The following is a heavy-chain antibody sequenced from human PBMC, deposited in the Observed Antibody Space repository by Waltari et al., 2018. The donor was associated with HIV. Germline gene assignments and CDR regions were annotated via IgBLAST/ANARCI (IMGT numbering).Heavy chain of an antibody. D-gene: IGHD2-2*01. CDR3: ARINCTSVSCYASLDY. Sequence: QVPLVQSGAEVKKPGGSVKVSCKASGYPFTSYRIRWVRQAPGQGLEWMGWVSAYNCNTNYAQKLQGRVTMTTDTSTSTAYMELRSLRSDDTAVYYCARINCTSVSCYASLDYWGQGTLVTVSS. V-gene: IGHV1-18*01. CDR2: VSAYNCNT. J-gene: IGHJ4*02. CDR1: GYPFTSYR.